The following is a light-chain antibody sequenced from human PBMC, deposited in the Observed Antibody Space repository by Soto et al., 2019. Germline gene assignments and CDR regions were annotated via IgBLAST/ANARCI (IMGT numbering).Light chain of an antibody. Sequence: EIVLTQSPGTLSLSPGESASLSCRASHSVTINYLAWYQQSPGRAPRLLIYSTSRRATGIPDRFSGSASGTEFTLTIRDVKTGDCAIYDCHQRQSSPRTFGQGTRLEIK. J-gene: IGKJ5*01. V-gene: IGKV3-20*01. CDR2: STS. CDR3: HQRQSSPRT. CDR1: HSVTINY.